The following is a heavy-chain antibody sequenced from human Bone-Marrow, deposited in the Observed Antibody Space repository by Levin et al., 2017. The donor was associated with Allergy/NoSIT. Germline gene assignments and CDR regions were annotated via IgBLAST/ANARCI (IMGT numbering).Heavy chain of an antibody. J-gene: IGHJ6*02. V-gene: IGHV3-74*01. CDR2: INSDGSST. D-gene: IGHD2-2*01. Sequence: PGGSLRLSCAASGFTFSSYWMHWVRQAPGKGLVWVSRINSDGSSTSYADSVKGRFTISRDNAKNTLYLQMNSLRAEDTAVYYCAREGRHCISTSCYAGMLGMDVWGQGTTVTVSS. CDR1: GFTFSSYW. CDR3: AREGRHCISTSCYAGMLGMDV.